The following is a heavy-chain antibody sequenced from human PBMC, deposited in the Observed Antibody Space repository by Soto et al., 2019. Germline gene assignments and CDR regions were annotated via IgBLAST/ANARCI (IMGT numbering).Heavy chain of an antibody. J-gene: IGHJ5*02. CDR1: CGSISSGGYY. CDR3: ARGLYYYDSSGYYYQVPDWFDP. Sequence: SETLSLTCTVSCGSISSGGYYWSWIRQHPGKGLEWIGYIYYSGSTYYNPSLKSRVTISVDTSKNQFSLKLSSVTAADTAVYYCARGLYYYDSSGYYYQVPDWFDPWGQGTLVTVSS. D-gene: IGHD3-22*01. CDR2: IYYSGST. V-gene: IGHV4-31*03.